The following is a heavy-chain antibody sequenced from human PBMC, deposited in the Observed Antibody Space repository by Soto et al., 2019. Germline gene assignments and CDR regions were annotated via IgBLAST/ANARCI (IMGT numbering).Heavy chain of an antibody. J-gene: IGHJ4*02. CDR2: IIPILGIA. CDR3: ASPDHTGTTSRGPQYYFDY. Sequence: SVKVSCKASGGTFSSYTISWVRQAPGQGLEWMGRIIPILGIANYAQKFQGRVTITADKSTSTAYMELSSLRSEDTAVYYCASPDHTGTTSRGPQYYFDYWGQGTLVTVSS. V-gene: IGHV1-69*02. CDR1: GGTFSSYT. D-gene: IGHD1-1*01.